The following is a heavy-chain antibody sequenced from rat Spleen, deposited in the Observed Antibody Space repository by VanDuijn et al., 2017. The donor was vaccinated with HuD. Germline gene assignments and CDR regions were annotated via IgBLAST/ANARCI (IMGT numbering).Heavy chain of an antibody. CDR3: AREGTYYGDYFDY. CDR2: ISYDGGSA. V-gene: IGHV5-20*01. J-gene: IGHJ2*01. CDR1: GFTFSDYY. D-gene: IGHD1-9*01. Sequence: EVQLAGSGGGLVQPGRSLKLSCAASGFTFSDYYMAWVRQAPTKGLEWVASISYDGGSAYYRDSVKGRFTVSRDNARSSLYLHMDSLRSEDTATYYCAREGTYYGDYFDYWGQGVMVTVSS.